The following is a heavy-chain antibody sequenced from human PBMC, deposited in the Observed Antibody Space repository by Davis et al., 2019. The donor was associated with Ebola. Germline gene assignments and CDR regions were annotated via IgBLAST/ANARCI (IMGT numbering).Heavy chain of an antibody. Sequence: PGGSLRLSCSASRFTFSSYAMHWVRQAPGKGLEYVSAIISNGGSTYYADSVKGRFTISRDNSKNTLYLQMNSLRAEDTAVYYCAKDQETPMGYWGQGTLVTVSS. V-gene: IGHV3-64*04. CDR2: IISNGGST. J-gene: IGHJ4*02. CDR3: AKDQETPMGY. CDR1: RFTFSSYA. D-gene: IGHD2-8*01.